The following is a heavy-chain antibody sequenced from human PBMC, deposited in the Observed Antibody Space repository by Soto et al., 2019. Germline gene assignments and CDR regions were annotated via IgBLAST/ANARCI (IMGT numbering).Heavy chain of an antibody. J-gene: IGHJ4*02. V-gene: IGHV1-69*01. CDR3: ARVGRGAVAGFDY. D-gene: IGHD6-19*01. CDR1: GGTFSSYA. Sequence: KVSCKASGGTFSSYAISWVRQAPGQGLEWMGGIIPIFGTANYAQKFQGRVTITADESTSTAYMELSSLRSEDTAVYYCARVGRGAVAGFDYWGQGTLVTVSS. CDR2: IIPIFGTA.